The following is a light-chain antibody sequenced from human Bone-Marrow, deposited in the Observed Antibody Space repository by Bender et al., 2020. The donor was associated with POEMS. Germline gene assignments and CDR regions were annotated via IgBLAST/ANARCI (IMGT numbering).Light chain of an antibody. V-gene: IGLV1-40*01. Sequence: QSALTQPASVSGSPGQSITISCTGSSSNTGSGYDINWYQHLPGTAPKLLIYGYNNRPSGVSDRFSGSKSGTSASLSISGLLAEEEVDYCCSSCSTSSTYVFGGGT. CDR2: GYN. CDR1: SSNTGSGYD. J-gene: IGLJ3*02. CDR3: SSCSTSSTYV.